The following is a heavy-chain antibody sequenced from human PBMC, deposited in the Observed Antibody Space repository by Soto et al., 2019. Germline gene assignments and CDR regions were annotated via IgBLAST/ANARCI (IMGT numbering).Heavy chain of an antibody. D-gene: IGHD3-10*01. V-gene: IGHV4-39*01. CDR1: GGSISSSSYY. J-gene: IGHJ4*02. CDR3: ARHTASVLLWFGEFVY. CDR2: IYYSGST. Sequence: SETLSLTCTVSGGSISSSSYYWGWIRQPPGKGLEWIGSIYYSGSTYYNPSLKSRVTISVDTSKNQFSLKLSSVTAADTAVYYCARHTASVLLWFGEFVYWGQGTLVTVSS.